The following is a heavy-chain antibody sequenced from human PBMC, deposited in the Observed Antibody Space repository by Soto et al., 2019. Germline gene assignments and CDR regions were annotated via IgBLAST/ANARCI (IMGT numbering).Heavy chain of an antibody. CDR1: GGSFSGYY. CDR2: INHSGST. D-gene: IGHD3-22*01. Sequence: TSETLSLTCAVYGGSFSGYYWSWIRQPPGKGLEWIGEINHSGSTNYNPSLKSRVTISVDTSKNQFSLKLSSVTAADTAVYYCGRGHPPIVVVKSYYFDYWGQGTLVTVSS. J-gene: IGHJ4*02. CDR3: GRGHPPIVVVKSYYFDY. V-gene: IGHV4-34*01.